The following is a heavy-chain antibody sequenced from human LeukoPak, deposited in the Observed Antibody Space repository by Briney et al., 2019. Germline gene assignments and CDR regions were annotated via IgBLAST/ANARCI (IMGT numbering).Heavy chain of an antibody. CDR3: ARESAPGYIDY. CDR2: IYSYGTT. J-gene: IGHJ4*02. D-gene: IGHD6-13*01. V-gene: IGHV3-66*01. CDR1: GFTVSSNY. Sequence: GGSLRLSCAASGFTVSSNYMTWVRQAPGKGLEWVSVIYSYGTTYYADSVKGRFTISRDNSKNTVSLQMNSLRVEDTAVYYCARESAPGYIDYWGQGTLVTVSS.